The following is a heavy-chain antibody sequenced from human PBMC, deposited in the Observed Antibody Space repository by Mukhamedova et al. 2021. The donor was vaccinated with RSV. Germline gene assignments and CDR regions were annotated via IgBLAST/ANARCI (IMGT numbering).Heavy chain of an antibody. J-gene: IGHJ4*02. D-gene: IGHD3-10*01. V-gene: IGHV4-39*01. CDR2: IYYSGST. Sequence: GSIYYSGSTYYNPSLKSRVTISVDTSKNQFSLKLSSVTAADTAVYYCARLTGTGSYYKGFDYWGQGILVTFSS. CDR3: ARLTGTGSYYKGFDY.